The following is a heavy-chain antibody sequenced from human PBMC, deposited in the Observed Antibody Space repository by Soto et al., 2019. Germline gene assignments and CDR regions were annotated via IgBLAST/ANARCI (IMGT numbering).Heavy chain of an antibody. Sequence: ASVKVSCKASGGTFSSYAISWVRQAPGQGLEWMGGIIPIFGTANYAQKFQGRVTITADESTSTAYMELSSLRSEDTAVYYCARVDCSSTSCHYYFDYWGQGTLVTAPQ. CDR1: GGTFSSYA. CDR2: IIPIFGTA. D-gene: IGHD2-2*01. J-gene: IGHJ4*02. CDR3: ARVDCSSTSCHYYFDY. V-gene: IGHV1-69*13.